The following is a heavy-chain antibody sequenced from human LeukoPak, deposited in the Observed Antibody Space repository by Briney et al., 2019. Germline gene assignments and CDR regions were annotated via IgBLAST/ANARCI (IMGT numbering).Heavy chain of an antibody. CDR2: IYHSGST. J-gene: IGHJ5*02. D-gene: IGHD2-2*01. CDR1: GGSISSSNW. CDR3: AREYCSSTSCYEGDWLDP. V-gene: IGHV4-4*02. Sequence: SETLSLTCAVSGGSISSSNWWSWVRQPPGKGLEWIGEIYHSGSTNYNPSLKSRVTISVDKSKNQFSLKLSSVTAADTAVYYCAREYCSSTSCYEGDWLDPWGQGTLVTVSS.